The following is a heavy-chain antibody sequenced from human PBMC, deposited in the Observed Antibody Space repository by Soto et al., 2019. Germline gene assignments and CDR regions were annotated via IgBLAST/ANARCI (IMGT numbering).Heavy chain of an antibody. J-gene: IGHJ2*01. Sequence: SVKVSCKASGGTFSSYAISWVRQAPGQGLEWMGGIIPIFGTANYAQKFQGRVTITADESTSTAYMELSSLRSEDTAVYYCARDRSIAARPVYWYFDLWGRGTLVTV. V-gene: IGHV1-69*13. CDR3: ARDRSIAARPVYWYFDL. CDR1: GGTFSSYA. CDR2: IIPIFGTA. D-gene: IGHD6-6*01.